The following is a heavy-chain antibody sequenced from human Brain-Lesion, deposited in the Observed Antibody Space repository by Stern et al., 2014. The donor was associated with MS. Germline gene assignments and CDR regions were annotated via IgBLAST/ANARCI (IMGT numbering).Heavy chain of an antibody. D-gene: IGHD6-13*01. CDR2: SDHSGST. Sequence: QVQLQESGPGLVKPSGTLSLTCAVSGGSISSSNWWSWVRQSPGKGLEWIGESDHSGSTIYNPSLKSRVTVSVDKSKNRSPRNLGFVTAADTAVYFCARFPASRPHVFDSWGQGTLVTVSS. V-gene: IGHV4-4*02. CDR1: GGSISSSNW. J-gene: IGHJ4*02. CDR3: ARFPASRPHVFDS.